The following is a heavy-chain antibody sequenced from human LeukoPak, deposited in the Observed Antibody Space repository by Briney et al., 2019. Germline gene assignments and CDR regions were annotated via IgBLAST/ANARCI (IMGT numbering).Heavy chain of an antibody. D-gene: IGHD3-10*01. J-gene: IGHJ6*03. V-gene: IGHV4-34*01. Sequence: SETLSLTCAVYGGSFSGYYWSWIRQPPGKGLEWIGEINHSGSTNYNPALKSRVTISVDTSKNQFSLKLSSVTAADTAVYYCARALSGYYYGSGLYMDVWGKGTTVTVSS. CDR3: ARALSGYYYGSGLYMDV. CDR2: INHSGST. CDR1: GGSFSGYY.